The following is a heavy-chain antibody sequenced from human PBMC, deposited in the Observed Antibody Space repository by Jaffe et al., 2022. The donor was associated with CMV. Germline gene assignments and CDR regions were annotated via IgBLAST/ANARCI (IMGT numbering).Heavy chain of an antibody. J-gene: IGHJ6*02. CDR3: AKDLVGWEPGGYYYYGMDV. Sequence: QVQLVESGGGVVQPGRSLRLSCAASGFTFSGYGMHWVRQAPGKGLEWVAVISKDGNNKYYADSVKGRFTISRDSSKNTLYLQMNSLRAEDTAVYYCAKDLVGWEPGGYYYYGMDVWGQGTTVTVSS. V-gene: IGHV3-30*18. CDR2: ISKDGNNK. CDR1: GFTFSGYG. D-gene: IGHD1-26*01.